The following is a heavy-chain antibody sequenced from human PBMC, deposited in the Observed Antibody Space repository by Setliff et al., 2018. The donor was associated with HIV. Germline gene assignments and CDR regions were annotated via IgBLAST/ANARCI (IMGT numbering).Heavy chain of an antibody. CDR1: GYSFADYA. Sequence: GASVKVSCKASGYSFADYAMNWVRQAPRQGLEWMGYINTNTGNPTYAQGFTGRFVFYFDTSVTTAYLQITGLRTEDTAVYFCARGGTHYDFWSGYRLGYFDLWGRGTLVTVSS. CDR3: ARGGTHYDFWSGYRLGYFDL. J-gene: IGHJ2*01. V-gene: IGHV7-4-1*02. CDR2: INTNTGNP. D-gene: IGHD3-3*01.